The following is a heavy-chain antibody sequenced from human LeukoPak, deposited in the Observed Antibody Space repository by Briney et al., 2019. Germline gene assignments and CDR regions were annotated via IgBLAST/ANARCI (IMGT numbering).Heavy chain of an antibody. Sequence: SVKVSCKASGGTFSSYAISWVRQAPGQGLEWMGGIIPIFGTANYAQKFQGRVTITADESTSTAYMELSSLRSEDTAVYYCARLPTGPDAFDIWGQGTMVTVSS. J-gene: IGHJ3*02. CDR3: ARLPTGPDAFDI. CDR2: IIPIFGTA. CDR1: GGTFSSYA. D-gene: IGHD4-17*01. V-gene: IGHV1-69*13.